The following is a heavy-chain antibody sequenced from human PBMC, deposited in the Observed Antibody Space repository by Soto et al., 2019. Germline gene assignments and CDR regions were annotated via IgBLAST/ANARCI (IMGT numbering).Heavy chain of an antibody. CDR1: GFTFNSYA. CDR2: ISDGGGTT. V-gene: IGHV3-23*01. CDR3: AKAGPCSSTSCYGPLKYYYYYYMDV. Sequence: PGGSLRLSCAASGFTFNSYAMGWVRQAPEKGLGWVSTISDGGGTTYYAGSVRGRFAVSRDNSKDTLFLQMNSLRVEDTAVYYCAKAGPCSSTSCYGPLKYYYYYYMDVWGKGTTVTVSS. J-gene: IGHJ6*03. D-gene: IGHD2-2*01.